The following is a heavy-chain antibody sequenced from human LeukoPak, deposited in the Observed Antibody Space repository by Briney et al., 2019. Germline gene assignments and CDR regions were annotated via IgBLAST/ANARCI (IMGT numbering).Heavy chain of an antibody. D-gene: IGHD6-6*01. Sequence: SETLSPTCAVYGGSFSDYYWSWIRQPPGKGLEWIGEINHSGSTNYNPSLNSRVTISVDTSKNQFSLKLNSLTAADTAVYYCARKQLVPLAQSFDYWGQGTLVTVSS. J-gene: IGHJ4*02. CDR3: ARKQLVPLAQSFDY. CDR1: GGSFSDYY. CDR2: INHSGST. V-gene: IGHV4-34*01.